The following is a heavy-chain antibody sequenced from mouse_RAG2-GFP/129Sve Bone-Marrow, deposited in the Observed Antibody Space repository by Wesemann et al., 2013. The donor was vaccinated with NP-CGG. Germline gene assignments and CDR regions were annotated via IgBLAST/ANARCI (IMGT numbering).Heavy chain of an antibody. CDR1: GYTFTDYA. V-gene: IGHV1-67*01. Sequence: QVQLQQSGPELVRPGVSVKISCKGSGYTFTDYAMHWVKQSHAKSLEWVGVISTYYGNTNYNQKFKGKATMTVDKSSSTAYMELARLTSEDSAIYYCARSETLWEGPDYWGQGTTLTVSS. CDR2: ISTYYGNT. D-gene: IGHD4-1*01. J-gene: IGHJ2*01. CDR3: ARSETLWEGPDY.